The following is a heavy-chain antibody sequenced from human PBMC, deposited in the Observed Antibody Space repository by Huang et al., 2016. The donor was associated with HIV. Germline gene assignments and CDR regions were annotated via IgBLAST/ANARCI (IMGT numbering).Heavy chain of an antibody. CDR2: IGDDGNKY. Sequence: QVQLVESGGGVVQPGGSLRLSCTASGFTFGSFGMPWVLQVRGKGLEWVAFIGDDGNKYYYADFVRGRFTISRDNSKDTLYLQMNRLRPDDSAVYYCAKDLTYTFGRHFDYWGRGTLVTVSS. J-gene: IGHJ4*02. CDR1: GFTFGSFG. CDR3: AKDLTYTFGRHFDY. V-gene: IGHV3-30*02. D-gene: IGHD3-3*01.